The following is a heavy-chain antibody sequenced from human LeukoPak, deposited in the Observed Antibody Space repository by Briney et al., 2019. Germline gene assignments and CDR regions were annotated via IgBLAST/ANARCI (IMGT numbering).Heavy chain of an antibody. CDR3: ASKGYGSGRPKYYFDY. J-gene: IGHJ4*02. Sequence: SVRVSSTASAGTFSSYAIRRVRQAPGQGLEWMGGIIPIFGTANYAQKFQGRVAITADESTSTAYMELSSLRSEDTAVYYCASKGYGSGRPKYYFDYWGQGTLVTVSS. V-gene: IGHV1-69*13. CDR2: IIPIFGTA. CDR1: AGTFSSYA. D-gene: IGHD3-10*01.